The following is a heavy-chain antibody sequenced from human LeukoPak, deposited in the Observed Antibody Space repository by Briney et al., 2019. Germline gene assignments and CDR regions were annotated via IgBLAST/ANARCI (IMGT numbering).Heavy chain of an antibody. Sequence: GRSLRLSCAASGFALSSYAMHWVRQAPGKGLEWVAIISYDGITEDYSDSVKGRFRISRDNFKNTLFLQMNGLGDEDTAVYYCARDISTGWSIKYFFDFWGQGTLVTVSS. CDR1: GFALSSYA. D-gene: IGHD6-19*01. CDR2: ISYDGITE. J-gene: IGHJ4*02. V-gene: IGHV3-30*04. CDR3: ARDISTGWSIKYFFDF.